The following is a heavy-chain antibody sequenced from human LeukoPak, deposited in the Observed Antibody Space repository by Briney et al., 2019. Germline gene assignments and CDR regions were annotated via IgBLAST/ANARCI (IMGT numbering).Heavy chain of an antibody. V-gene: IGHV4-61*08. CDR2: IYYSGST. CDR3: ARAYCSSGSCFYIAY. Sequence: SESLSLTCTVSGGSVNSGDYYWIWLRQPPRKGLEWIGYIYYSGSTNYNPSLRSRVTISLDTSKNQFCLKLTSVTAADTAVYYCARAYCSSGSCFYIAYWGQGTLVTVSS. D-gene: IGHD2-15*01. J-gene: IGHJ4*02. CDR1: GGSVNSGDYY.